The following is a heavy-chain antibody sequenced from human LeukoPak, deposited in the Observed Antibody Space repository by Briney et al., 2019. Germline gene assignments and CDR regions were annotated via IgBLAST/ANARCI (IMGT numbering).Heavy chain of an antibody. CDR1: GFTFSAHS. Sequence: PGGALRLSCAASGFTFSAHSMNWVGQAPGKGVEWRSYFDSGSGNIYYRDSVNGRFTISRDNAQDSLYLQMDSLRDEDTAVYYCAREDDDWGPNTLDVWGQGTVVTVSS. CDR2: FDSGSGNI. J-gene: IGHJ3*01. D-gene: IGHD7-27*01. V-gene: IGHV3-48*02. CDR3: AREDDDWGPNTLDV.